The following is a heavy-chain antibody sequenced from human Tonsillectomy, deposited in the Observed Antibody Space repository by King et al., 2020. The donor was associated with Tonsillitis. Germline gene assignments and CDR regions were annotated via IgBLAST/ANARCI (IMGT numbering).Heavy chain of an antibody. CDR3: AKVGNNNYGANDY. J-gene: IGHJ4*02. V-gene: IGHV3-23*04. CDR2: ISGSGGST. Sequence: VQLVESGGGLVQPGGSLRLSCAASGFTFSSYAMSWVRQAPGTGLEWVSAISGSGGSTSYPDSVKGRLTISRDNSKNTLYMQMNSLRAEDTAVYYCAKVGNNNYGANDYWGQGTLVTVSS. D-gene: IGHD3-16*01. CDR1: GFTFSSYA.